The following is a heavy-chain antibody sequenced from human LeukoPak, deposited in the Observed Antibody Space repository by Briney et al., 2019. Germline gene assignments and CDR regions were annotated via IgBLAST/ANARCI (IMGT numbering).Heavy chain of an antibody. J-gene: IGHJ6*03. CDR1: GYTFTSYY. V-gene: IGHV1-46*01. Sequence: ASVKVSCKASGYTFTSYYMHWVRQAPGQGLEWMGIINPSGGSTSYAQKFQGRVTMTRDMSTSTVYMELSSLRSEDTAVYYCARDMDDILTGYYNGDYYHMDVWGKGTTVTVSS. D-gene: IGHD3-9*01. CDR2: INPSGGST. CDR3: ARDMDDILTGYYNGDYYHMDV.